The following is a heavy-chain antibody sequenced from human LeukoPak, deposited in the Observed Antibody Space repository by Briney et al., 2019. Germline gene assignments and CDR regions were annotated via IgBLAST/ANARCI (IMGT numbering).Heavy chain of an antibody. CDR3: AGIVGPRHDAFDI. J-gene: IGHJ3*02. CDR1: GGSISNYY. D-gene: IGHD1-26*01. V-gene: IGHV4-59*01. Sequence: SETLSLTCSVSGGSISNYYWSWIRQPPGKGLEWIGYSFYSGGTNYNPSLKSRVTISVDTSKKQISLKLNSVTAADTAVYYCAGIVGPRHDAFDIWGQGTMVTVSS. CDR2: SFYSGGT.